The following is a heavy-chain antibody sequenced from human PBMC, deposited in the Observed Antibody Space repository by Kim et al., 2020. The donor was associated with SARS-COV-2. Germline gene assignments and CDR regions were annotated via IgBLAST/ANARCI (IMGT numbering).Heavy chain of an antibody. CDR2: IRTKPEGGTT. J-gene: IGHJ4*02. CDR1: GFTFSNAW. Sequence: GGSLRLSCAASGFTFSNAWMSWVRQAPGKGLEWIGRIRTKPEGGTTDYAAPVKGRFTISRDDSKNTLYLQVNSLKTEDTAVYFCTTSTSSTSCFSWGQGTLVTVSS. V-gene: IGHV3-15*01. D-gene: IGHD2-2*01. CDR3: TTSTSSTSCFS.